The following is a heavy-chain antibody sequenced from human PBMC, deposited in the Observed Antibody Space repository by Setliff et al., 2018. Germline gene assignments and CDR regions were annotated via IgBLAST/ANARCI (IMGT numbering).Heavy chain of an antibody. V-gene: IGHV1-18*01. CDR1: GDSIPKNA. Sequence: ASVKVSCKASGDSIPKNAISWVRQAPGQGLEWMGWLQTYSGHTNYAQKFRGRATMATDTSTRTAYLELRALTSDDTAVYYCARGRSTYFIDVWGKGTTVTVSS. J-gene: IGHJ6*03. CDR2: LQTYSGHT. CDR3: ARGRSTYFIDV.